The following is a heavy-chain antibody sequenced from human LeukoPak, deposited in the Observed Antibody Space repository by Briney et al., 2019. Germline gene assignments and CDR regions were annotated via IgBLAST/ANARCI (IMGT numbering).Heavy chain of an antibody. J-gene: IGHJ4*02. CDR2: INHSGST. CDR3: AREGQEQLVSFDY. V-gene: IGHV4-34*01. CDR1: GGSFSGYY. D-gene: IGHD6-6*01. Sequence: PSETLSLTCAVYGGSFSGYYWSWIRQPPGKGLEWIGEINHSGSTNYNPSLKSRVTISVDTSKNQFSLKLSSVTAADTAVYYCAREGQEQLVSFDYWGQGTLVTVSS.